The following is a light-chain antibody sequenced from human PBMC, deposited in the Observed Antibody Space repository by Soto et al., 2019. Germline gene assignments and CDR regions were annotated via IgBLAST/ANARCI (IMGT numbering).Light chain of an antibody. Sequence: EIVMTQSPATLSVSPGERATLACRASQSVSSNLAWYQQNPGQVPRLLIYGASNRATSIPPRFSGSGSGTEFTLTISSLQSEDFAVYYCQQYNPFWTFGQGTKVEIK. J-gene: IGKJ1*01. CDR2: GAS. CDR3: QQYNPFWT. V-gene: IGKV3-15*01. CDR1: QSVSSN.